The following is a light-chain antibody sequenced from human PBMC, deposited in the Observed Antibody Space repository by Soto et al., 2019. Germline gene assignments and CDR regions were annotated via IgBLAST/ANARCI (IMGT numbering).Light chain of an antibody. CDR3: QQYGGPPPT. CDR1: QSVSSNC. Sequence: EIVLTQSPGTLSLSPGERATLSCRASQSVSSNCLAWYQRKPGQAPRLLIYGASSRATGIPNRFSGSGSGTDFTLTITRLEPEDFAVYFCQQYGGPPPTFGQGTKVEIK. CDR2: GAS. J-gene: IGKJ1*01. V-gene: IGKV3-20*01.